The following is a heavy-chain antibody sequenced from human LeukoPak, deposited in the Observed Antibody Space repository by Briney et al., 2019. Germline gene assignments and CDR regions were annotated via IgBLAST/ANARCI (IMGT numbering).Heavy chain of an antibody. D-gene: IGHD3-10*01. CDR3: ARDLLAGYYYMDV. J-gene: IGHJ6*03. Sequence: SQTLSLTCTVSGGSISSGSYYWSWIRQPAGKGLEWIGSIYTSGRTNYNPSLKSRVTISVDTSKNQFSLKLSSVTAADTAVYYCARDLLAGYYYMDVWGKGTTVTVSS. CDR1: GGSISSGSYY. V-gene: IGHV4-61*02. CDR2: IYTSGRT.